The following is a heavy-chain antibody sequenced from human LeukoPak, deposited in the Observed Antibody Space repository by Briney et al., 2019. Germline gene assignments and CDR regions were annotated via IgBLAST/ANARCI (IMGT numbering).Heavy chain of an antibody. J-gene: IGHJ4*02. D-gene: IGHD3-9*01. CDR3: AKASTLTGYPTNFDY. V-gene: IGHV3-23*01. Sequence: GGSLRLSCAASGFTFSSSAMSWVRQVPGKGLEWVSGISASGGSTYYADSVRGRFTISRDNSKNTLYVQMSSLRDEDTAVYYCAKASTLTGYPTNFDYWGQGTLVTVSS. CDR1: GFTFSSSA. CDR2: ISASGGST.